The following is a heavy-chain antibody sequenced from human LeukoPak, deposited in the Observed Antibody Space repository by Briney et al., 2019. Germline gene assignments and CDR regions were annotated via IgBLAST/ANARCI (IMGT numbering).Heavy chain of an antibody. CDR1: GFTFSSYW. V-gene: IGHV3-74*01. D-gene: IGHD3-22*01. CDR3: AKASAMIVVVSKHFDY. Sequence: GGSLRLSCAASGFTFSSYWMHWVRQAPGKGLVWVSRINSDGSSTSYADSVRGRFSISRDNAKNTLYLQMNSLRAEDTAVYYCAKASAMIVVVSKHFDYWGQGTLVTVSS. J-gene: IGHJ4*02. CDR2: INSDGSST.